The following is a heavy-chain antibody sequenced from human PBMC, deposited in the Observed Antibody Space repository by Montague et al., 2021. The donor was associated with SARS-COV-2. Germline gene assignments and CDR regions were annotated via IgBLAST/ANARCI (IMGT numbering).Heavy chain of an antibody. CDR3: ARVVGPTSYYYYGMDV. V-gene: IGHV3-48*02. D-gene: IGHD1-26*01. CDR2: ISSSSSTI. Sequence: SLRLSCAASGFTFSSYNMHWVRQAPGKGLEWVSYISSSSSTIYYADSVKGRFTISRDNAKDSLYLQMNSLGDEDTAVFYCARVVGPTSYYYYGMDVWGQGTTVTVSS. CDR1: GFTFSSYN. J-gene: IGHJ6*02.